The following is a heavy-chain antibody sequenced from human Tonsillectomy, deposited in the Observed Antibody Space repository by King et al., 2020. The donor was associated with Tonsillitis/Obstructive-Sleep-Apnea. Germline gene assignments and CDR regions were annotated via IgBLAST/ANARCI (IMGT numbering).Heavy chain of an antibody. J-gene: IGHJ4*02. CDR1: GGSISSRSYY. Sequence: QLHESGPGLVKPSETLSLTCTVSGGSISSRSYYWGWIRQPPVKGLEFIGIIYYRGSTYYNPSLKSRVTLSVDTSKNQFSLKVSSVTAADTAVYYCARHIVVVTSTPNYFDYWGQGTLVTVSS. V-gene: IGHV4-39*07. CDR3: ARHIVVVTSTPNYFDY. D-gene: IGHD2-21*02. CDR2: IYYRGST.